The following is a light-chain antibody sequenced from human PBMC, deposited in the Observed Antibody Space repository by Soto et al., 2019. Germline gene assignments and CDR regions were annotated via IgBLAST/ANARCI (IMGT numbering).Light chain of an antibody. CDR1: QSVNSN. J-gene: IGKJ1*01. CDR3: QQYNNWPPWT. CDR2: GAF. V-gene: IGKV3-15*01. Sequence: EIVLAKYRATQSVAAGESISLCSRASQSVNSNLAWYQQKPGQAPRLLNYGAFTRATGIPARFSGSGSGTEFTLSICSLQSQDFPVYCCQQYNNWPPWTCAQGTKVDI.